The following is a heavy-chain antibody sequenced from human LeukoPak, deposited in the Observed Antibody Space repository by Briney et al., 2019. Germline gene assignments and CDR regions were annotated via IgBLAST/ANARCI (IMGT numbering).Heavy chain of an antibody. Sequence: QPGGSLRLSCAASGFTFSSYTMNWVRQTPGKGLEWVSYIGSSFSTTYYADSVKGRFTISRDNSKNTLYLQMNSLRVEDTAVYYCAKDRSGPAEHWGQGTLVTVSS. CDR1: GFTFSSYT. J-gene: IGHJ1*01. CDR3: AKDRSGPAEH. CDR2: IGSSFSTT. V-gene: IGHV3-48*01.